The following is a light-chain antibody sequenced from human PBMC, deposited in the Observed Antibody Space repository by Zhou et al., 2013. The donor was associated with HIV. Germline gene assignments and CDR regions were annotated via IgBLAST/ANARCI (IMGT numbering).Light chain of an antibody. CDR1: EDISSS. Sequence: DIQMTQSPSSVSASVGDTVTITCRASEDISSSLAWYQHAPGRGPKLLIYGASKLQGGVPSRFSGSGSGTDFTLTISGLQSDDFATYYCQQADSFPLTFGGGTKVEV. V-gene: IGKV1-12*01. CDR3: QQADSFPLT. CDR2: GAS. J-gene: IGKJ4*01.